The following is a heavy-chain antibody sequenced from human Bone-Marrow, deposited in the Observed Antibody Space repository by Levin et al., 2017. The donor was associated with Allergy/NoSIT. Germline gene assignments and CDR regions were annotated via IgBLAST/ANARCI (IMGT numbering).Heavy chain of an antibody. CDR3: ARANPGYYYYYYMDV. CDR2: IWYDGSNK. CDR1: GFTFSSYG. J-gene: IGHJ6*03. Sequence: GGSLRLSCAASGFTFSSYGMHWVRQAPGKGLEWVAVIWYDGSNKYYADSVKGRFTISRDNSKNTLYLQMNSLRAEDTAVYYCARANPGYYYYYYMDVWGKGTTVTVSS. D-gene: IGHD3-10*01. V-gene: IGHV3-33*01.